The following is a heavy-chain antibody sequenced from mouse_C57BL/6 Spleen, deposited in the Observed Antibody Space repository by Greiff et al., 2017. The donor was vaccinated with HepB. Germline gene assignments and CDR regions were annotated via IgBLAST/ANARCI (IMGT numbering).Heavy chain of an antibody. D-gene: IGHD4-1*01. V-gene: IGHV14-4*01. CDR3: TTLTGTGAWFAY. CDR1: GFNIKDDY. Sequence: VQLKQSGAELVRPGASVKLSCTASGFNIKDDYMHWVKQRPEQGLEWIGWIDPENGDTEYASKFQGKATITADTSSNTAYLQLSSLTSEDTAVYYCTTLTGTGAWFAYWGQGTLVTVSA. CDR2: IDPENGDT. J-gene: IGHJ3*01.